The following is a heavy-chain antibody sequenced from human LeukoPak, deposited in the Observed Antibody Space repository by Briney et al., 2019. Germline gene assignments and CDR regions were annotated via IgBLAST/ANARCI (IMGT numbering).Heavy chain of an antibody. CDR3: ARDQGGEYCSSTSCSNWFDP. J-gene: IGHJ5*02. V-gene: IGHV1-2*02. CDR2: INPNSGGT. Sequence: ASVKVSCKASGYTFTGYYMHWVRQAPGQGLEWMGWINPNSGGTNYAQKFQGRVTMTRDTSIGTAYMELSRLRSDDTAVYYCARDQGGEYCSSTSCSNWFDPWGQGTLVTVSS. D-gene: IGHD2-2*01. CDR1: GYTFTGYY.